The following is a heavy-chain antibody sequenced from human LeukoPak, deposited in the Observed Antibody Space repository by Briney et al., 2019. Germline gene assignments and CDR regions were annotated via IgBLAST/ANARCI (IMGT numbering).Heavy chain of an antibody. V-gene: IGHV3-53*01. D-gene: IGHD1-26*01. CDR3: ARVSGSYYSPYFDY. J-gene: IGHJ4*02. CDR2: IYSGGST. Sequence: PGGSLRLSCAASGFTVSSNYMSWVRQAPGKGLEWVSVIYSGGSTYYADSAKGRFTISRDNSKNTLYLKMNSLRAEDTAVYYCARVSGSYYSPYFDYWGQGTLVTVSS. CDR1: GFTVSSNY.